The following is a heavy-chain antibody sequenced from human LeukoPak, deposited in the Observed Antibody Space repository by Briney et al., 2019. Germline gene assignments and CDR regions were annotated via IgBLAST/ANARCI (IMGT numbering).Heavy chain of an antibody. V-gene: IGHV4-59*12. CDR2: IYYSGST. Sequence: SETLSLTCTVSGGSISSYYWSWIRQPPGKGLEWIGYIYYSGSTNYNPSLKSRVTISVDKSKNQLSLKLISVTAADTAVYYCARDVGTALVTGDYWGQGTLVTVSS. D-gene: IGHD5-18*01. CDR1: GGSISSYY. J-gene: IGHJ4*02. CDR3: ARDVGTALVTGDY.